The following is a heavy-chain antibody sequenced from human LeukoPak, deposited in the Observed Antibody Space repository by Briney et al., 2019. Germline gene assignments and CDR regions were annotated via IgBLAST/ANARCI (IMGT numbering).Heavy chain of an antibody. V-gene: IGHV1-2*02. CDR3: ARAAGVTMVRGVIKFDP. CDR2: INPNSGGT. D-gene: IGHD3-10*01. J-gene: IGHJ5*02. Sequence: ASVKVSCKASGYIFTSYGIIWVRQAPGQGLEWMGWINPNSGGTNYAQKFQGRVTMTRDTSISTAYMELSRLRSDDTAVYYCARAAGVTMVRGVIKFDPWGQGTLVTVSS. CDR1: GYIFTSYG.